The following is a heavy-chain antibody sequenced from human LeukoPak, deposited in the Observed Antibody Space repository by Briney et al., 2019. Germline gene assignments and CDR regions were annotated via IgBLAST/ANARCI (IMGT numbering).Heavy chain of an antibody. J-gene: IGHJ6*04. Sequence: SETLSLTCTVSGGSISSSSYYWGWIRQPPGKGLDWIGSIYYSGSTYYNPSLKSRVTISLDTSKNQFSLKLRSVTAADTAVYYCASLQYSSLSLAPVWGKGTTATVSS. CDR2: IYYSGST. CDR1: GGSISSSSYY. D-gene: IGHD6-13*01. CDR3: ASLQYSSLSLAPV. V-gene: IGHV4-39*07.